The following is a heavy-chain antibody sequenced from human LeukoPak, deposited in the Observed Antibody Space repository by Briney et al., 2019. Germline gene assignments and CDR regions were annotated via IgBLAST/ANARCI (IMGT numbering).Heavy chain of an antibody. CDR1: GGSFSGYY. D-gene: IGHD6-19*01. CDR3: ARDGAVAGSYWYFDL. V-gene: IGHV4-34*01. Sequence: SETLSLTCAVHGGSFSGYYWSWIRQPPGKGLEWIGEINHSGSTNYNPSLKSRVTISVDTSKNQFSLKLSSVTAADTAVYYCARDGAVAGSYWYFDLWGRGTLVTVSS. CDR2: INHSGST. J-gene: IGHJ2*01.